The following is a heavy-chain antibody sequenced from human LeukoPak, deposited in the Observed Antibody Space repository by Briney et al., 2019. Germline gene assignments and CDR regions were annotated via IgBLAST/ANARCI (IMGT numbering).Heavy chain of an antibody. CDR2: INTNTGNP. CDR1: GYTFTSYA. Sequence: ASVKVSCKASGYTFTSYAMNWVRQAPGQGLEWMGWINTNTGNPTYAQGFTGRFVFSLDTSVSTAYLQISSLKAEDTAVYYCARDPTSLWFGELSPNWFDPWGQGTLVTVSS. D-gene: IGHD3-10*01. CDR3: ARDPTSLWFGELSPNWFDP. V-gene: IGHV7-4-1*02. J-gene: IGHJ5*02.